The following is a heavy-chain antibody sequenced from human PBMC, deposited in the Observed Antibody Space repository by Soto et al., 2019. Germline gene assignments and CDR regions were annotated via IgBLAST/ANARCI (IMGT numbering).Heavy chain of an antibody. D-gene: IGHD3-22*01. Sequence: QVQLQESGPGLVKPSETLSLTCTVSGGSVSSGSYYWSWIRQPPGKGLEWIGYIYYSGSTNYNPSLTSRVTISVDPSKNQFSLKLSSVTAADTAVYYCARDTSSGDYYYGMDVWGQGTTVTVS. CDR2: IYYSGST. CDR3: ARDTSSGDYYYGMDV. J-gene: IGHJ6*02. CDR1: GGSVSSGSYY. V-gene: IGHV4-61*01.